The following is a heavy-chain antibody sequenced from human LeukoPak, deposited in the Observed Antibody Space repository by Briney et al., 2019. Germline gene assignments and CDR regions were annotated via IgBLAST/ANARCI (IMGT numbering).Heavy chain of an antibody. D-gene: IGHD6-13*01. CDR3: AKVGGSSWQSYYFDY. Sequence: GGSLRLSCAASGFTFDDYARYWVRQAPGKGLEWVSGISWNSGSIGYADSEKGRFTISRDNAKNSLYLQMNSLRAEDTALYYCAKVGGSSWQSYYFDYWGQGTLVTVSS. V-gene: IGHV3-9*01. CDR1: GFTFDDYA. CDR2: ISWNSGSI. J-gene: IGHJ4*02.